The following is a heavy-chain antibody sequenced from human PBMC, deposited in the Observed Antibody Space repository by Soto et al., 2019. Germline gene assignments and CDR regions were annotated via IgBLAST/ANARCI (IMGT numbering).Heavy chain of an antibody. D-gene: IGHD3-16*02. CDR1: GGSFSGYY. J-gene: IGHJ3*02. CDR2: INHSGST. CDR3: ARGRSYHYAFDI. Sequence: QVQLQQWGAGLLKPSETLSLTCAVYGGSFSGYYWSWIRQPPGKGLEWIGEINHSGSTNYNPSLKSRVTISVDMSKNQFSLKLSSVTAADTAVYYCARGRSYHYAFDIWGQGTMVTVSS. V-gene: IGHV4-34*01.